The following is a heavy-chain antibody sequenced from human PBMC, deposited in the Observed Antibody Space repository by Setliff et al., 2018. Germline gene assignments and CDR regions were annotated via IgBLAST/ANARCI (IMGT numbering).Heavy chain of an antibody. CDR3: ARLTGKTSGYRRFDP. CDR1: GYSISSGHY. V-gene: IGHV4-38-2*02. Sequence: SETLSLTCTVSGYSISSGHYWGWIRQPPGKGLEWIGSISHSGSTYYNPSLKSRVSISVDTSKNQFSLKVSSVTAADAAVYYCARLTGKTSGYRRFDPWGQGILVTVSS. D-gene: IGHD1-20*01. J-gene: IGHJ5*02. CDR2: ISHSGST.